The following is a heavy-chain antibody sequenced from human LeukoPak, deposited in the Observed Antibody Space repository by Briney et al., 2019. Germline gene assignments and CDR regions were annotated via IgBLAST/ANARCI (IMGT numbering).Heavy chain of an antibody. D-gene: IGHD4-17*01. V-gene: IGHV3-11*01. Sequence: LSCAASGFTFSDYYMSWIRQAPGKGLEXVSYISSSGSTIYYADSVKGRFTISRDNAKNSLYLQMNSLRAGDTAVYYCAKARDTVTLFDYWGQGTLVTVSS. CDR2: ISSSGSTI. CDR3: AKARDTVTLFDY. CDR1: GFTFSDYY. J-gene: IGHJ4*02.